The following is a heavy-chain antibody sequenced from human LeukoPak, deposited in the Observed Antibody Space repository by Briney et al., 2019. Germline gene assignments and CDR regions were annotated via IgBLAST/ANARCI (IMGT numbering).Heavy chain of an antibody. CDR1: GGSFSGYY. CDR3: ARGDYGGNSVAFDI. D-gene: IGHD4-23*01. V-gene: IGHV4-34*01. Sequence: SETLCLTCAVYGGSFSGYYWSWIRQPPGKGLEWIGEINHSGSTNYNPSLKSRVTISVDTSKNQFSLKLSSVTAADTAVYYCARGDYGGNSVAFDIWGQGTMVTVSS. CDR2: INHSGST. J-gene: IGHJ3*02.